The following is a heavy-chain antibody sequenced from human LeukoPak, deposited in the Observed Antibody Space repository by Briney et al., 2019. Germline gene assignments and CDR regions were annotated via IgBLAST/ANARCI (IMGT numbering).Heavy chain of an antibody. D-gene: IGHD3-22*01. CDR3: ARDPNYYDSSGYYHYFDY. J-gene: IGHJ4*02. V-gene: IGHV4-39*07. CDR2: IYYSGST. CDR1: GGSISSSSYY. Sequence: SETLSLTCTVSGGSISSSSYYWGWIRQPPGKGLEWIGSIYYSGSTYYNPSLKSRVTISVDTSKNQSSLKLSSVTAADTAVYYCARDPNYYDSSGYYHYFDYWGQGTLVTGSS.